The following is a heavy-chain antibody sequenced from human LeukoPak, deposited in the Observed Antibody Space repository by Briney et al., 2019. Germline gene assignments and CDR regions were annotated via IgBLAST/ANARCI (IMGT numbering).Heavy chain of an antibody. CDR2: ISGSGGST. Sequence: PGGTLRLSCAASGFTFSSYGMSWVRQAPGKGLEWVSAISGSGGSTYYADSVKGRFTISRDNSKNTLYLQMNSLRAEDTAVYYCARVAYYGSGSFIDYWGQGTLVTVSS. D-gene: IGHD3-10*01. CDR3: ARVAYYGSGSFIDY. CDR1: GFTFSSYG. J-gene: IGHJ4*02. V-gene: IGHV3-23*01.